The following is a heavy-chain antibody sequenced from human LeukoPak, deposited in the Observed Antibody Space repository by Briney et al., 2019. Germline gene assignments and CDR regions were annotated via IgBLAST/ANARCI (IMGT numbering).Heavy chain of an antibody. V-gene: IGHV3-43*02. CDR1: GFTFSTYG. CDR3: AKGGHHDSRDAIDL. D-gene: IGHD3-22*01. Sequence: GRSLRLSCAASGFTFSTYGMHWVRQAPGKGLEWVSLISGDAGSTYYADSVKGRFTISRDNSKNSLYLQMNSLRTEDTALYYCAKGGHHDSRDAIDLWGQGTLVTVSS. CDR2: ISGDAGST. J-gene: IGHJ5*02.